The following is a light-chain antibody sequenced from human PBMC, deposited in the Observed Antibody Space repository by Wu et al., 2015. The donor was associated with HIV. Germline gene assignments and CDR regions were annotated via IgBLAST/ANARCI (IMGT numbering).Light chain of an antibody. CDR1: QSVTSSY. Sequence: IVLTQSPGTLSLSPGERATLSCRASQSVTSSYLAWYQQKPGQAPRLLIYGASSRATAIPERFTGSGSGTDFTLTISRLEPEDFAVYYCQQYVTSITFGQGTRLDIK. CDR3: QQYVTSIT. CDR2: GAS. V-gene: IGKV3-20*01. J-gene: IGKJ5*01.